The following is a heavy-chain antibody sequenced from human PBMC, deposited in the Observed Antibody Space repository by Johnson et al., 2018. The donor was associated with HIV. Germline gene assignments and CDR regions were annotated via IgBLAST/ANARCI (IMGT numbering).Heavy chain of an antibody. Sequence: VQLVESGGGVVQPGGSLRLSCVASGFTFSSYGMTWVRQAPGKGLEWVSGINWNGGSTGYADSVKGRFTISRDNAKNSLYLQMNSLRAEDTAVYYCARDNGIAAAGDLDIWGQGTMVTVSS. CDR3: ARDNGIAAAGDLDI. D-gene: IGHD6-13*01. CDR2: INWNGGST. CDR1: GFTFSSYG. V-gene: IGHV3-20*04. J-gene: IGHJ3*02.